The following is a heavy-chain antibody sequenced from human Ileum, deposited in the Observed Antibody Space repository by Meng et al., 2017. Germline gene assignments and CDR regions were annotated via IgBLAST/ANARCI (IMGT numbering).Heavy chain of an antibody. V-gene: IGHV4-4*02. CDR2: MNLGGSP. Sequence: QVWLQESGPGLVEPSGTLSLTCAVSGRSTSSSDWWSWVRQPPGKGLEWIAEMNLGGSPNYNPSLKSRVTMSVDKSNDHLSLQLTSVTAADTAVYYCAHIFDSWGQGTLVTVSS. CDR1: GRSTSSSDW. CDR3: AHIFDS. J-gene: IGHJ4*02.